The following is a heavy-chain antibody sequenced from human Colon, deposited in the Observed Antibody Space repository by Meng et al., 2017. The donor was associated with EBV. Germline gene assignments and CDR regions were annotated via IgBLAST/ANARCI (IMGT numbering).Heavy chain of an antibody. CDR2: IYYSGST. CDR3: ARVSSGWDYFDY. CDR1: GGSVSSGGYY. D-gene: IGHD6-19*01. J-gene: IGHJ4*02. V-gene: IGHV4-31*03. Sequence: QVQLQESGPGLVKPSQTLSLTCTVSGGSVSSGGYYWTWSRQHPGKGLEWFGHIYYSGSTFYNPSLKRRVIISIDTSKNQFSLNLRSVTAADTAVYYCARVSSGWDYFDYWGQGTLVTVSS.